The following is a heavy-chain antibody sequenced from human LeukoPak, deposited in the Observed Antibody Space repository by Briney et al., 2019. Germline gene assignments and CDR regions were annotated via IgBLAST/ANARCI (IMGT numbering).Heavy chain of an antibody. CDR1: GGSFSGYY. J-gene: IGHJ5*02. CDR3: ARGLVGSGWYVVWFDP. V-gene: IGHV4-34*01. CDR2: INHSGST. D-gene: IGHD6-19*01. Sequence: SETLSLTCAVYGGSFSGYYWSWIRQPPGKGLEWIGEINHSGSTNYNPSLKSRVTISVDTSKNQFSLKLSSVTAADTAVYYCARGLVGSGWYVVWFDPWGQGTLVTVSS.